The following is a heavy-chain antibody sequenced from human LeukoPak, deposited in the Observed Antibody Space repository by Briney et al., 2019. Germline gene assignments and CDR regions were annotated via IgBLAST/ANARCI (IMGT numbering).Heavy chain of an antibody. D-gene: IGHD3-3*01. CDR1: GGSFSGYY. V-gene: IGHV4-34*01. CDR2: INHSGST. CDR3: ARAPPVRFLEYYFYYMDV. J-gene: IGHJ6*03. Sequence: SETLSLTCAVYGGSFSGYYWSWIRQPPGKGLEWIGEINHSGSTNYNPSLKSRVTISVDTSKNQFSLKLSSVTAADTAVYYCARAPPVRFLEYYFYYMDVWGKGTTVAVSS.